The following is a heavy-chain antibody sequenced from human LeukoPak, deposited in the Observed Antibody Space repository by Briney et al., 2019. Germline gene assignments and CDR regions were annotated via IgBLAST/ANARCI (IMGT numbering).Heavy chain of an antibody. CDR1: GYTFSNYG. J-gene: IGHJ4*02. D-gene: IGHD1-26*01. CDR2: ISAYNGNT. CDR3: ARGLGGSGSYFLTFDY. Sequence: GASLKVSCKASGYTFSNYGISWVRQAPGQGLEWMGWISAYNGNTKYAQKVQGRVTMTTDTSTSTAYMELRSLRSDDTAVYYCARGLGGSGSYFLTFDYWGQGTLVTVSS. V-gene: IGHV1-18*01.